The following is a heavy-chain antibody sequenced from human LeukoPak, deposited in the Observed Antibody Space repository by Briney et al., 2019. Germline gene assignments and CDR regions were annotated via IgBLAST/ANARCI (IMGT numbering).Heavy chain of an antibody. CDR3: ASGVTMVRGVSIRAFDI. CDR2: IYPGDSDN. Sequence: GESLKISCKGFGYSFTSYWIGWVRQMPGKGLEWMGIIYPGDSDNRYSPSFQGQVTISADKSISTAYLQWSSLKASDTAMYYCASGVTMVRGVSIRAFDIWGQGTMVTVSS. V-gene: IGHV5-51*01. J-gene: IGHJ3*02. D-gene: IGHD3-10*01. CDR1: GYSFTSYW.